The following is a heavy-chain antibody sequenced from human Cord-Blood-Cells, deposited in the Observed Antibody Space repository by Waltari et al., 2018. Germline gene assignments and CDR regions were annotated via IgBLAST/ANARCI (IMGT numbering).Heavy chain of an antibody. D-gene: IGHD7-27*01. Sequence: QLQLQESGPGLVKPSETLSLTCTVSGGSISSSSYYWGWIRQPPGKGLEWIGSIYYSGGTVYNPSLKSRVTISVDTSKNQFSLKLSSVTAADTAVYYCASSTGDDAFDIWGQGTMVTVSS. J-gene: IGHJ3*02. CDR3: ASSTGDDAFDI. CDR1: GGSISSSSYY. V-gene: IGHV4-39*01. CDR2: IYYSGGT.